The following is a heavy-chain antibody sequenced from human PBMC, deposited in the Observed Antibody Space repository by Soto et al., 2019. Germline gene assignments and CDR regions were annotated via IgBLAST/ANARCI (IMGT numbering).Heavy chain of an antibody. Sequence: QVQLQQWGAGLLKPSETVSITCAVYGGSFRGYQWSWIRQTPGKGLEWIGGINDSGDINYNPSLKSRVTILVNSPKKQISLRLNSVTAADTAVYYCARGLILWFGELSRRGGYYYYMDVWGKGTTVTVSS. D-gene: IGHD3-10*01. V-gene: IGHV4-34*01. J-gene: IGHJ6*03. CDR2: INDSGDI. CDR3: ARGLILWFGELSRRGGYYYYMDV. CDR1: GGSFRGYQ.